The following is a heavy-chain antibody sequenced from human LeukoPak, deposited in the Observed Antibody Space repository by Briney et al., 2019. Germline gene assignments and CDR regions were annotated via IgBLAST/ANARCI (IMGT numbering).Heavy chain of an antibody. D-gene: IGHD6-19*01. CDR3: ASQSIAVAGTFFDY. CDR1: GGSISGSSYY. V-gene: IGHV4-39*01. Sequence: PSETLSLTCNVSGGSISGSSYYCGWIRQPPGKGLEWIGSIFYSGSNYYNPSLKSRVTISVDTSRNQFSLKLSSVTAADTAVYYCASQSIAVAGTFFDYWGQGTLVTVSS. J-gene: IGHJ4*02. CDR2: IFYSGSN.